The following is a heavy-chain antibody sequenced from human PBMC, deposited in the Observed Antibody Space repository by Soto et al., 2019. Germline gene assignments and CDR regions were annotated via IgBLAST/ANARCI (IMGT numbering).Heavy chain of an antibody. Sequence: SETLSLTCAVYGGSFSGYYWSWIRQPPGKGLEWIGEINHSGSTNYNPSLKSRVTISVDTSKNQFSLKLSSVTAADTAVYYCARESGIVRRLRSSLVYWGQGTLVTVSS. CDR3: ARESGIVRRLRSSLVY. D-gene: IGHD3-16*01. CDR2: INHSGST. CDR1: GGSFSGYY. V-gene: IGHV4-34*01. J-gene: IGHJ4*02.